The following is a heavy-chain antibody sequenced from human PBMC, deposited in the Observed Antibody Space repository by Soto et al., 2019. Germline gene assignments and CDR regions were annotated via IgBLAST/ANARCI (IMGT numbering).Heavy chain of an antibody. CDR3: ARGRYCLTGRCFPNWFDS. V-gene: IGHV4-30-4*01. J-gene: IGHJ5*01. Sequence: SESLSLTCSVSGDSISTVDYFWAWIRQPPGQALEYIGYIYKSATTYYNPSFESRVAISLDTSKSQFSLNVTSVTAADTAVYFCARGRYCLTGRCFPNWFDSWGQGTLVTVSS. CDR2: IYKSATT. D-gene: IGHD2-15*01. CDR1: GDSISTVDYF.